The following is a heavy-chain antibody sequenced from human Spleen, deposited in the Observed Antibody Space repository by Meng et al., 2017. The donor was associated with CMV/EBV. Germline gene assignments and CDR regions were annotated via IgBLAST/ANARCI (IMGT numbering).Heavy chain of an antibody. CDR2: INWNGDDT. CDR1: GFTFSSHW. Sequence: GGSLRLSCAASGFTFSSHWMHWVRQAPGKGLVWVSGINWNGDDTGYADTVKGRFIISRDNTKNSLYLQMNSLRVEDTALYYCARHMGLGIVGVAEYWGQGTLVTVSS. V-gene: IGHV3-20*04. CDR3: ARHMGLGIVGVAEY. D-gene: IGHD1-26*01. J-gene: IGHJ4*02.